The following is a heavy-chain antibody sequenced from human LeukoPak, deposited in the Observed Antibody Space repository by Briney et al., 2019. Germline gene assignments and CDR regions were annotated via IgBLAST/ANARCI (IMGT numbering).Heavy chain of an antibody. CDR2: ISGSGDST. Sequence: PGGSLRLSCAASGFTFSNYAMRWVRQAPGKGLEWVSGISGSGDSTYYADSVKGRFTISRDNSKNTLYLQMNSLRAEDTAVYYCAKDLKPAAGPFDYWGQGTLVTVSS. V-gene: IGHV3-23*01. J-gene: IGHJ4*02. CDR1: GFTFSNYA. CDR3: AKDLKPAAGPFDY. D-gene: IGHD6-13*01.